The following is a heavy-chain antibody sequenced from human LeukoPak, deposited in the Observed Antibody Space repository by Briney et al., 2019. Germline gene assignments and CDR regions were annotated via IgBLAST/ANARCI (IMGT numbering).Heavy chain of an antibody. Sequence: GGSLRLSCAASGFTFSSYAMSWVRQAPGKGLEWVSEITGSGYAYYAESVRGRSTISRDNSKSALFLEMNSLRAEDTAVYYCASCSSWRFDYWGQGTLVTVSS. CDR3: ASCSSWRFDY. V-gene: IGHV3-23*01. J-gene: IGHJ4*02. D-gene: IGHD6-13*01. CDR2: ITGSGYA. CDR1: GFTFSSYA.